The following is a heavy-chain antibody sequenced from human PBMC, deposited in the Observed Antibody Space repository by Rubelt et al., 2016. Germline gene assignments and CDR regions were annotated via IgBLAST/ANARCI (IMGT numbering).Heavy chain of an antibody. CDR3: ARIAAAGSLGSYGMDV. CDR1: GYTFTGYY. CDR2: INPNSGDT. Sequence: QVQLVQSGAEVKKPGASVKVSYKASGYTFTGYYLHLLRQAPGQGLEWMGWINPNSGDTNYAQNLQGRVTMTTDTSTNTAYMELRSLGSDDTAVYFCARIAAAGSLGSYGMDVWGQGTTVTVSS. J-gene: IGHJ6*02. V-gene: IGHV1-18*04. D-gene: IGHD6-13*01.